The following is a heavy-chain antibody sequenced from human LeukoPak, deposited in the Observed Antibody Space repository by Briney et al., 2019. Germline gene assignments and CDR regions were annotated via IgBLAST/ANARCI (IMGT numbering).Heavy chain of an antibody. Sequence: SETLSLTCTVSGGSISSSTYYWGWIRQPPGKGLEWIGSIYYSGSTYYNPSLKSRVTISVDTSKNQFSLKLSSVTAADTAVYYCAGLTLLWFGHDYWGQGTLVTVSS. CDR2: IYYSGST. J-gene: IGHJ4*02. CDR1: GGSISSSTYY. V-gene: IGHV4-39*01. CDR3: AGLTLLWFGHDY. D-gene: IGHD3-10*01.